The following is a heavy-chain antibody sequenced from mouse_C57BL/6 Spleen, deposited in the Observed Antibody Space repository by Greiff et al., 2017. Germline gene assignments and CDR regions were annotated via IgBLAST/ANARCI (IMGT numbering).Heavy chain of an antibody. Sequence: DVMLVESGGGLVKPGGSLKLSCAASGFTFSDYGMHWVRQAPEKGLEWVAYISSGSSTIYYADTVKGRFTISRDNAKNTLFLQMTSLRSEDTAMYYCARGGLGHYFDYWGQGTTLTVSS. CDR1: GFTFSDYG. CDR3: ARGGLGHYFDY. V-gene: IGHV5-17*01. CDR2: ISSGSSTI. D-gene: IGHD4-1*01. J-gene: IGHJ2*01.